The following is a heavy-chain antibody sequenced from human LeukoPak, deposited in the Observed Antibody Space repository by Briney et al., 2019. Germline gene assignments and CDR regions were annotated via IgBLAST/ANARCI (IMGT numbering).Heavy chain of an antibody. V-gene: IGHV3-64D*09. D-gene: IGHD2-15*01. CDR3: VRGYSFGPYGMDG. CDR1: GFPFSSYA. CDR2: ISDSGGST. J-gene: IGHJ6*02. Sequence: QSGRSLRLSWSASGFPFSSYAMHWVRQAPGKGLEYVSSISDSGGSTYYADSVKGRFTISRDNSTNTLYLQTSSLRTADTAVYFCVRGYSFGPYGMDGWGQGGTGTV.